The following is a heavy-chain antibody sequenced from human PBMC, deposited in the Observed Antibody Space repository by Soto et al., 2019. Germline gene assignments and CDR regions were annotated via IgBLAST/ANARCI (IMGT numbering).Heavy chain of an antibody. CDR1: GYTFTSYG. J-gene: IGHJ6*02. V-gene: IGHV1-18*01. Sequence: GASVKVSCKASGYTFTSYGISRVRQAPGQGLEWMGWISAYNGNTNYAQKLQGRVTMTTDTSTSTAYMELRSLRSDDTAVYYCARDRTSLLWFGELSYYYYYGMDVWGQGTTVTVSS. D-gene: IGHD3-10*01. CDR2: ISAYNGNT. CDR3: ARDRTSLLWFGELSYYYYYGMDV.